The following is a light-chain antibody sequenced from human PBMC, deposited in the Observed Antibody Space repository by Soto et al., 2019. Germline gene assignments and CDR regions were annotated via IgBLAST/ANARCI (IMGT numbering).Light chain of an antibody. J-gene: IGKJ1*01. V-gene: IGKV3-20*01. CDR2: GAS. CDR1: QSVTTQ. CDR3: QQSYSRT. Sequence: IVLTQSPGTLSLSPGERATLSCRASQSVTTQLAWYQQKPGQAPRLIIHGASSRATGVPDRITGSGSGTDFTLSISSLQPEDFATYYCQQSYSRTFGQGTKVDIK.